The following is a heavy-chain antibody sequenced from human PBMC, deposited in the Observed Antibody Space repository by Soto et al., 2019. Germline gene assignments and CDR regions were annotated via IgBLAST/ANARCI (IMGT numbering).Heavy chain of an antibody. Sequence: HVQLVESGGGVVQPGRSLRLSCVASGFTFGRYAMHWVRQFPGRGLEWVAVISYTGANTYYVGSVRGRFTIYRDNSKNTLYLQMNSLRAEDTAMYYCAKHMDDSGYFYVEGADHWGQGTLVTVSS. CDR2: ISYTGANT. CDR1: GFTFGRYA. J-gene: IGHJ4*02. CDR3: AKHMDDSGYFYVEGADH. V-gene: IGHV3-30*18. D-gene: IGHD3-22*01.